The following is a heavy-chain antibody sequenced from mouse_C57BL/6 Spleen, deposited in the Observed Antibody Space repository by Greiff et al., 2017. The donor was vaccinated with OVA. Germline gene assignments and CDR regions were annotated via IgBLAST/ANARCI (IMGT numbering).Heavy chain of an antibody. CDR3: ARGESNYLYWYFDV. J-gene: IGHJ1*03. CDR2: INPNYGTT. V-gene: IGHV1-39*01. CDR1: GYSFTDYN. Sequence: EVQLVESGPELVKPGASVKISCKASGYSFTDYNMNWVKQSNGKSLELIGVINPNYGTTSYNQKFKGKATLTVDQSSSTAYMLLNSLTSENSAVYYSARGESNYLYWYFDVWGTGTTVTVSS. D-gene: IGHD2-5*01.